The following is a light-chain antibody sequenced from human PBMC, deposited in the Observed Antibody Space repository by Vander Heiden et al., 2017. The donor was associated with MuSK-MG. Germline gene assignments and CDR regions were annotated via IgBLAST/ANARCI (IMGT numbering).Light chain of an antibody. J-gene: IGLJ2*01. V-gene: IGLV1-44*01. CDR3: AAWDDSLNAV. Sequence: QSVLTHPPSASGTPGQRVTISCSGSSSNIGSNTVNWYQQLPGTAPKLLIYSNNQRPSGVPDRFSGSKSGTSASLAISGLQSEDEADYYCAAWDDSLNAVFGGGTKLTVL. CDR2: SNN. CDR1: SSNIGSNT.